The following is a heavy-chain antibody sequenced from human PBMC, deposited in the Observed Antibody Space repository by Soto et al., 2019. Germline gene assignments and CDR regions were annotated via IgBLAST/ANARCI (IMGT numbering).Heavy chain of an antibody. Sequence: PSETLSLTCAVYGGSFTRNNRWTWVRQPPGQGLEWIGEIYRTGSTNYNPSLKSRVTISLDKSENQFSLKVTSLTAADTAVYYCASRDPGTSVDYWGQGTLVTVSS. J-gene: IGHJ4*02. CDR3: ASRDPGTSVDY. CDR2: IYRTGST. D-gene: IGHD1-7*01. V-gene: IGHV4-4*02. CDR1: GGSFTRNNR.